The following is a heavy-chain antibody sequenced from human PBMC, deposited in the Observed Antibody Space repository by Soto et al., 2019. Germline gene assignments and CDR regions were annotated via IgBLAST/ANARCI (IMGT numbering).Heavy chain of an antibody. J-gene: IGHJ4*02. D-gene: IGHD1-26*01. CDR3: ARDPIGPGIFDY. CDR2: IWYDASNK. CDR1: GFTFSIYG. Sequence: PGGSLRLSCVASGFTFSIYGMHWVRQAPGKGLEWVAVIWYDASNKYYADSVKGRFTISRDNTKNTMYLQMNSLRAEDTAVYYCARDPIGPGIFDYWGQGTLVTVSS. V-gene: IGHV3-33*01.